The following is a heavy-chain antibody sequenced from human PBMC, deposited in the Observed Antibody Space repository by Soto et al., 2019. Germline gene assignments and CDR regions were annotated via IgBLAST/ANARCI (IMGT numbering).Heavy chain of an antibody. CDR1: GGTLSNFA. CDR2: IIPVFGKA. Sequence: QLQLVQSGAEVTKPGSSVKFSCKASGGTLSNFAINWVRQAPGQGLEWMGGIIPVFGKAKYAQKFQGRVHFTADESTSTAYMEVVSLTSEDTAVYYCARGSPTTVTTWFDPWGQGTLVTVSS. V-gene: IGHV1-69*01. CDR3: ARGSPTTVTTWFDP. J-gene: IGHJ5*02. D-gene: IGHD4-17*01.